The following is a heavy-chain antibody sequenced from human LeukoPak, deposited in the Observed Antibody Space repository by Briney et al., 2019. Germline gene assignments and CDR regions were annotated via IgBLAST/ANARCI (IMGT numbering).Heavy chain of an antibody. D-gene: IGHD6-19*01. V-gene: IGHV3-30*02. J-gene: IGHJ5*02. CDR1: GFTFSSYG. CDR3: ARKGPQEWLVPWFDP. CDR2: IRYDGSSK. Sequence: PGGSLRLSCAASGFTFSSYGMHWVRQAPGKGLEWVAFIRYDGSSKYYADSVKGRFTISRDNSKNALYLQMNSLRAEDTAVYYCARKGPQEWLVPWFDPWGQGTLVTVSS.